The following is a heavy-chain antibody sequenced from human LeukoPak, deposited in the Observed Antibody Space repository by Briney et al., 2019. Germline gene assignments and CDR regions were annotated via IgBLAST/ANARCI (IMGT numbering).Heavy chain of an antibody. V-gene: IGHV3-33*01. CDR2: IWYDGSNK. CDR3: ARELYDSSGYYAPGY. J-gene: IGHJ4*02. CDR1: GFTFSNYG. Sequence: PGGSLRLSCAAYGFTFSNYGIHWVRQAPGKGLEWVAVIWYDGSNKYYADSVKGRFTISRDNSKNTLYLQMNSLRAEDTAVYYCARELYDSSGYYAPGYWGQGTLVTVSS. D-gene: IGHD3-22*01.